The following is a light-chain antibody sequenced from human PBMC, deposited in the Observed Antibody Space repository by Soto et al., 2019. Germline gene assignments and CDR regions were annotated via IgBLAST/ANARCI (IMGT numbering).Light chain of an antibody. J-gene: IGLJ2*01. Sequence: QSVLTQPASVSGSPGQSITISCTGTSSDVGGYNHVSWYQQHPGKAPKLLIYEVSYRPSGVSNHFSASKSGNTASLTVSGLQAEDEADYYCSSYTSSNTLVFGGGTKVTVL. CDR1: SSDVGGYNH. CDR3: SSYTSSNTLV. V-gene: IGLV2-14*01. CDR2: EVS.